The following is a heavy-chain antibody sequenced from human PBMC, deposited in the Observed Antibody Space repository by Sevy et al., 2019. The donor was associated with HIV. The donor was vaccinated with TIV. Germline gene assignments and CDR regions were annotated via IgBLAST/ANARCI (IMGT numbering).Heavy chain of an antibody. J-gene: IGHJ4*02. CDR3: TRSAAEAKNCYCGGDCYSDY. V-gene: IGHV1-2*02. Sequence: ASVKVSCKASGYTFTGYYLHWVRQAPGQGLEWMGWINPNSGGTNYAPKFQGRVTMTRDTSISTASMELSRLRSDETAVYYCTRSAAEAKNCYCGGDCYSDYWGQGTLVTV. D-gene: IGHD2-21*02. CDR2: INPNSGGT. CDR1: GYTFTGYY.